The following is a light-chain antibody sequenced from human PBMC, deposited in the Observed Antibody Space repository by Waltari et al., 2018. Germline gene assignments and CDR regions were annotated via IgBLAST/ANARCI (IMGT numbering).Light chain of an antibody. CDR2: DVH. J-gene: IGLJ3*02. CDR1: SSDIGPYTF. V-gene: IGLV2-8*01. Sequence: QSALTQPPSASGSPGQSVTISCTGTSSDIGPYTFVPWYQQHPGKPPKLIIFDVHKRPSGVPDRFSGSKSDNTASLTVSGLQAEDEADYYCSSYAGSNTWVFGGGTKLTVV. CDR3: SSYAGSNTWV.